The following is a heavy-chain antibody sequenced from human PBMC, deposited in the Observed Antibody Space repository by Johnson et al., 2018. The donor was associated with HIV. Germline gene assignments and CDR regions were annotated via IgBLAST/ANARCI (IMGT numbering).Heavy chain of an antibody. Sequence: VQLVESGGGLVQPGGSLRLSCAASGLTFSSYAMSWVRQAPGKGLEWVSAISGSGGSTYYADSVKGRFTISRDNSKDTLYLQMNSLRAGDTAVYYCARAGVGAGAFDIWGQGTMVTVSS. CDR1: GLTFSSYA. V-gene: IGHV3-23*04. CDR3: ARAGVGAGAFDI. J-gene: IGHJ3*02. D-gene: IGHD1-26*01. CDR2: ISGSGGST.